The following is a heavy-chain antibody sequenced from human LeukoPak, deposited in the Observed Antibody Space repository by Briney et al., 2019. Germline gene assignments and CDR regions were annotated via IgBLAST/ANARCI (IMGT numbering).Heavy chain of an antibody. CDR2: IKQDGSER. CDR1: GFIFSNYW. CDR3: ARRYFDY. V-gene: IGHV3-7*03. J-gene: IGHJ4*02. Sequence: GGSLLLSCAASGFIFSNYWMSWVRQAPGKGLEWVANIKQDGSERYYVDSVKGRFTISRDNAKNSLYLQMNSLRAEDTAVYYCARRYFDYWGQGTLVTVSS.